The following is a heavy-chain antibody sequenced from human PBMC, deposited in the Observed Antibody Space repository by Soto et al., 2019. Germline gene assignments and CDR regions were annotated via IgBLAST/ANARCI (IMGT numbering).Heavy chain of an antibody. D-gene: IGHD1-26*01. V-gene: IGHV5-10-1*01. CDR1: GDSVTISL. J-gene: IGHJ3*02. Sequence: VASVKISVDRCGDSVTISLISWVRQKPGKGLEWMWRIDPSDSYTNYSPSFQGHVTISADKSISTAYLQWSSLKASDTAMYYCARHGIVGATPAFDIWGQGTMVTVSS. CDR2: IDPSDSYT. CDR3: ARHGIVGATPAFDI.